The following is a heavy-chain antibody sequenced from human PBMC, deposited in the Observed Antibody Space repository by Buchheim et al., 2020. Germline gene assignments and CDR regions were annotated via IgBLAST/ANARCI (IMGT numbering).Heavy chain of an antibody. CDR3: ARGSGVAVAGIHYYYYGMDV. D-gene: IGHD6-19*01. CDR1: GYTFTGYY. V-gene: IGHV1-2*04. Sequence: QVQLVQSGAEVKKPGASVKVSCKASGYTFTGYYMHWVRQAPGQGLEWMGWINPNSGGTNYAQRFQGWVTMTRDTSISTAYMELSRLRSDDTAVYYCARGSGVAVAGIHYYYYGMDVWGQGTT. CDR2: INPNSGGT. J-gene: IGHJ6*02.